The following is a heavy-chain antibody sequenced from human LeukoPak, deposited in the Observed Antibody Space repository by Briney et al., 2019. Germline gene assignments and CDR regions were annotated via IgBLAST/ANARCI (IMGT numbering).Heavy chain of an antibody. J-gene: IGHJ4*02. Sequence: GASVKVSCKASGYSFSSYGVSWVRQAPGQGLEWMGWISPYNGNTNYAQKLQGRATMTTDTSTNTAYMELRSLRSDDTAVYYCARDDINTWTVFDFWGQGTLVTVSS. CDR2: ISPYNGNT. D-gene: IGHD1-1*01. V-gene: IGHV1-18*01. CDR3: ARDDINTWTVFDF. CDR1: GYSFSSYG.